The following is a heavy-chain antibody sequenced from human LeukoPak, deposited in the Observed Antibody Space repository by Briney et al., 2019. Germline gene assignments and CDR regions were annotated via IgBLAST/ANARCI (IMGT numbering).Heavy chain of an antibody. J-gene: IGHJ5*02. CDR1: GGTFSSYA. D-gene: IGHD3-22*01. V-gene: IGHV1-69*05. CDR3: ACSGYYLEGTYNWFDP. Sequence: SVKVSCKASGGTFSSYAISWVRQAPGQGLEWMGGIIPIFGTANYAQKFQGRVRITTDESTSTAYMELSSLRSEDTAVYYCACSGYYLEGTYNWFDPWGQGTLVTVSS. CDR2: IIPIFGTA.